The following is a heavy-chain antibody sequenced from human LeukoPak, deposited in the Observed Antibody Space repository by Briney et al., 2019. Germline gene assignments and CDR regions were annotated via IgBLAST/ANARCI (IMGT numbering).Heavy chain of an antibody. V-gene: IGHV4-59*02. CDR1: GVSVSAYY. CDR3: ARDRGSQPFIDY. Sequence: SETLSLTCIVSGVSVSAYYWGWIRQPPGKGLEWIGHGYHSGSTNYNPSLKSRVTISVDMSKNQFSLNLSSVTAADTAVYYCARDRGSQPFIDYWGQGTLVTVSS. CDR2: GYHSGST. D-gene: IGHD1-26*01. J-gene: IGHJ4*02.